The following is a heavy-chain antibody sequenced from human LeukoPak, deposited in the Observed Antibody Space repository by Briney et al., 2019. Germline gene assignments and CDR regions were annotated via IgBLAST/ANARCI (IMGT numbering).Heavy chain of an antibody. CDR2: ISDTGDST. J-gene: IGHJ4*02. CDR1: GFTFSRYG. V-gene: IGHV3-23*01. Sequence: GRSLRLSYAASGFTFSRYGMTWVRQAPGKGLEWVSTISDTGDSTYYADSVKGRFTISRDNSENTLYLQMNGLRAEDTAIYFCATGAYCDHWGQGTLVTVSS. CDR3: ATGAYCDH.